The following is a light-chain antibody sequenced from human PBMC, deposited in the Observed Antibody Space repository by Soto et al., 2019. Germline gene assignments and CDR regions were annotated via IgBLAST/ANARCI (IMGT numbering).Light chain of an antibody. CDR2: EVS. Sequence: QSALTQPPSASGSPGQSVTISCTGTSSDVGAYNYVSWFQQHPGKAPTLMIFEVSRRPSRVSDRFSGSKSGNTASLTISGLQAEDEGDFYCCSYAGNGAWVFGGGTKLTVL. V-gene: IGLV2-8*01. CDR3: CSYAGNGAWV. J-gene: IGLJ3*02. CDR1: SSDVGAYNY.